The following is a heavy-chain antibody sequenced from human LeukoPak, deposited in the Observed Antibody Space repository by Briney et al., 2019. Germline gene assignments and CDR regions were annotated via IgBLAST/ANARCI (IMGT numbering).Heavy chain of an antibody. J-gene: IGHJ4*02. CDR1: GGSFSGYY. CDR2: GYYRGST. V-gene: IGHV4-59*12. D-gene: IGHD2-15*01. Sequence: SETLSLTCAVYGGSFSGYYWSWIRQPPGKGLEWIGYGYYRGSTNYNPSLKSRVTISVDTSKNQFSLKLSSVTAADTAVYYCARVAAKTVDYWGQGTLVTVSS. CDR3: ARVAAKTVDY.